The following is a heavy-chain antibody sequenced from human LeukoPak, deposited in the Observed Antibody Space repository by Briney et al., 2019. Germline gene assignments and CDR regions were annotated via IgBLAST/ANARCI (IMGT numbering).Heavy chain of an antibody. CDR2: ITGSRGRT. J-gene: IGHJ1*01. V-gene: IGHV3-23*01. CDR3: GKDPNGDYFGAFQFQR. Sequence: PGGSLRLSCAASGFTLSNYGMVWVRQAPGKGLEWVSAITGSRGRTYYADSMKGRFTISRDNSKNILYLQMNNLRGEDTAVYYCGKDPNGDYFGAFQFQRWGQGTLVTVSS. CDR1: GFTLSNYG. D-gene: IGHD4-17*01.